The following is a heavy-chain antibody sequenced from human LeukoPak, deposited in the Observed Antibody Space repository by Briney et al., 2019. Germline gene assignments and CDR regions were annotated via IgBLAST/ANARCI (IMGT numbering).Heavy chain of an antibody. CDR3: ACLGVLLWFGDNWFDP. V-gene: IGHV4-59*08. D-gene: IGHD3-10*01. Sequence: SETLSLTCTVSGGSISNYYWSWIRQPPGKGLEWIGYIYYSGSTNYNPSLKSRVTISVDTSKNQFSLKLSSVTAADTAVYYCACLGVLLWFGDNWFDPWGQGTLVTVSS. J-gene: IGHJ5*02. CDR2: IYYSGST. CDR1: GGSISNYY.